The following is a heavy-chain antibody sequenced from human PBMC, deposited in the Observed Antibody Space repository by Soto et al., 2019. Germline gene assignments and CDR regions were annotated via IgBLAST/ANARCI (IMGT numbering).Heavy chain of an antibody. CDR1: GFTFSSYG. D-gene: IGHD4-17*01. CDR3: ARSEDYGDYSYYFDY. V-gene: IGHV3-33*01. CDR2: IWYDGSNK. J-gene: IGHJ4*02. Sequence: QVQLVESGGGVVQPGRSLRLSCAASGFTFSSYGMHWVRQAPGKGLEWVAVIWYDGSNKYYADSVKGRFTISRDNSKHTLYLQMNSLRAEDTAVYYCARSEDYGDYSYYFDYWGQGTLVTVSS.